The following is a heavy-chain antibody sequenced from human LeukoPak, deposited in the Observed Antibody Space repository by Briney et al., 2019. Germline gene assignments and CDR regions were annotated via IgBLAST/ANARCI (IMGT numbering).Heavy chain of an antibody. CDR2: ISWNSGSI. V-gene: IGHV3-9*01. Sequence: GGSLRLSCAASGFTFDDYAMHWVRQAPGKGLEWVSGISWNSGSIGYADSVKGRFTISRDNAKNSLYLQMNSLRAEDTAVYYCAREAVAGYFDYWGQGTLVTVSS. CDR3: AREAVAGYFDY. CDR1: GFTFDDYA. J-gene: IGHJ4*02. D-gene: IGHD6-19*01.